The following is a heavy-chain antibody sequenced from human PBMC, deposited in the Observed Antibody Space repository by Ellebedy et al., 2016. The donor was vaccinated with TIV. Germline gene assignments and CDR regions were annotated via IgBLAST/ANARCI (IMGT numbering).Heavy chain of an antibody. CDR2: ISSNGGST. CDR1: GFTFSSYA. D-gene: IGHD4-17*01. CDR3: ARDPPVDDYGENWFDP. Sequence: PGGSLRLSCSASGFTFSSYAMHWVRQAPGKGLEYVSAISSNGGSTYYADSVKGRFTISRDNSKNTLYLQMNSLRAEDTAVYYCARDPPVDDYGENWFDPWGQGTLVTVSS. J-gene: IGHJ5*02. V-gene: IGHV3-64*04.